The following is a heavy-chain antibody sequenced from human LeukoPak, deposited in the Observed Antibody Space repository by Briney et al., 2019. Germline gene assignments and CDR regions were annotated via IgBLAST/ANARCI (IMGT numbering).Heavy chain of an antibody. CDR1: GYTFTGYY. CDR3: ARDNSVGDNAWWFDP. J-gene: IGHJ5*02. V-gene: IGHV1-2*02. D-gene: IGHD1-26*01. CDR2: ISAYNGNT. Sequence: ASVKVSCEASGYTFTGYYVHWVRQAPGQGLEWMGWISAYNGNTNYAQKFQGRVTMTRDMSTSTDYMELSSLRSEDTAIYYCARDNSVGDNAWWFDPWGQGTLVTVSS.